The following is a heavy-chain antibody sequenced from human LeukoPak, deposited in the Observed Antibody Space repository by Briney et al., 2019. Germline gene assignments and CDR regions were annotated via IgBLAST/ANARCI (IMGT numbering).Heavy chain of an antibody. Sequence: PSETLSLTCAVYGGSFSGYYWSWIRQPPGKGLEWIGEINHSGSTNYNPSLKSRVTISVDTSKSQFSLKLSSVTAADTAVYYCAREVPPDRELTWDYWGQGTLVPVSS. CDR3: AREVPPDRELTWDY. CDR1: GGSFSGYY. V-gene: IGHV4-34*01. J-gene: IGHJ4*02. CDR2: INHSGST. D-gene: IGHD1-14*01.